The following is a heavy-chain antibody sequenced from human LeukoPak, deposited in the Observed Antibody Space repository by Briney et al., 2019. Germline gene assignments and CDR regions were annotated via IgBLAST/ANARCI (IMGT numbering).Heavy chain of an antibody. D-gene: IGHD3-3*01. J-gene: IGHJ4*02. CDR2: IYTSGST. V-gene: IGHV4-61*02. CDR1: GGSISSGSYY. Sequence: SETLSLTCTVSGGSISSGSYYWSWIRQPAGKGLEWIGRIYTSGSTNYNPSLKSRVTISVDTSKNQFSLKLSSVTAADTAVYYCARVMYYDFWSGQGGTFDYWGQGTLVTVSS. CDR3: ARVMYYDFWSGQGGTFDY.